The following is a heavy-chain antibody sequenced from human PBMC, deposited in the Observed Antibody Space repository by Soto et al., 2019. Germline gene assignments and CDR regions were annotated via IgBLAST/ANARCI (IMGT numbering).Heavy chain of an antibody. CDR1: GYTFTSYA. Sequence: VQLVQSGAEVKKPGASVKVSCKASGYTFTSYAMHWVRQAPGQRLEWMGWINAGNGNTKYSQKFQGRVTITRDTSASTAYMELSSLRSEDTAVYYCASALQYGDPSVYFQHWGQGTLVTVSS. D-gene: IGHD4-17*01. J-gene: IGHJ1*01. V-gene: IGHV1-3*01. CDR2: INAGNGNT. CDR3: ASALQYGDPSVYFQH.